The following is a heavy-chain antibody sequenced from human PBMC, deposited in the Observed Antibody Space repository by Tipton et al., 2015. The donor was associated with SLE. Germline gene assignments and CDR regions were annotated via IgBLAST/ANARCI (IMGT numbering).Heavy chain of an antibody. CDR2: IYSGGST. CDR3: ASRASSGYYSFDY. V-gene: IGHV3-53*04. D-gene: IGHD3-22*01. Sequence: SLRLSCAASGFTVSSNYMSWVRQAPGKGLEWVSVIYSGGSTYYADSVKGRFTISRHNSQNTLYLQMNSLRAEETAVYYCASRASSGYYSFDYWGQGTLVTVSS. CDR1: GFTVSSNY. J-gene: IGHJ4*02.